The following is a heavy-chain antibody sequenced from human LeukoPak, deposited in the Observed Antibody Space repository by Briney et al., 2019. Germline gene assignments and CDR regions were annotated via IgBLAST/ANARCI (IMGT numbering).Heavy chain of an antibody. CDR2: IYYSGST. CDR3: AGGDLYYFDY. D-gene: IGHD2-21*02. Sequence: SETLSLTCTVSGGSISSSSYYWGWIRQPPGKGLEWIGSIYYSGSTYYNPSLKSRVTISVDKSKNQFSLKLSSVTAADTAVYYCAGGDLYYFDYWGQGTLVTVSS. V-gene: IGHV4-39*07. J-gene: IGHJ4*02. CDR1: GGSISSSSYY.